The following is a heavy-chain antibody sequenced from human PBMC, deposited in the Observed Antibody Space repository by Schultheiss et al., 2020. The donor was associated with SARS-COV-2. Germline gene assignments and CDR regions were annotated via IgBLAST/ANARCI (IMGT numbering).Heavy chain of an antibody. D-gene: IGHD6-13*01. CDR3: ASAPIAAAGKGGIDY. Sequence: SETLSLTCTVSGGSISSYYWSWIRQPPGKGLEWIGEIYHSGSTNYNPSLKSRVTISVDKSKNQFSLKLSSVTAADTAVYYCASAPIAAAGKGGIDYWGQGTLVTVSS. CDR1: GGSISSYY. CDR2: IYHSGST. J-gene: IGHJ4*02. V-gene: IGHV4-59*12.